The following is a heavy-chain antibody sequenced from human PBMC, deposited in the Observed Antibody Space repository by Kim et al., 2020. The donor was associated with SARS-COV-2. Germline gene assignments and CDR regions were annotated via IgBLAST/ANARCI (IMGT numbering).Heavy chain of an antibody. CDR2: INPSGGST. Sequence: ASVKVSCKASGYTFTSYYMHWVRQAPGQGLEWMGIINPSGGSTSYAQKFQGRVTMTRDTSTSTVYMELSSLRSEDTAVYYCARGPIAAAAKWWFDPWGQGTLVTVSS. D-gene: IGHD6-13*01. CDR3: ARGPIAAAAKWWFDP. V-gene: IGHV1-46*01. CDR1: GYTFTSYY. J-gene: IGHJ5*02.